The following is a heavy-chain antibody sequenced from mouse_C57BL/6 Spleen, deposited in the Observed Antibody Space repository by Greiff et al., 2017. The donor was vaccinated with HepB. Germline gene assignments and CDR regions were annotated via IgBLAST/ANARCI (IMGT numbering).Heavy chain of an antibody. Sequence: QVQLQQSGAELARPGASVKMSCKASGYTFTSYTMHWVKQRPGQGLEWIGYINPSSGYTKYNQKFKDKATLTADKSSSTAYMQLSSLTSEDSAVYYCARSSSYYYGSSYNAMDYWGQGTSVTVSS. D-gene: IGHD1-1*01. V-gene: IGHV1-4*01. CDR3: ARSSSYYYGSSYNAMDY. CDR1: GYTFTSYT. CDR2: INPSSGYT. J-gene: IGHJ4*01.